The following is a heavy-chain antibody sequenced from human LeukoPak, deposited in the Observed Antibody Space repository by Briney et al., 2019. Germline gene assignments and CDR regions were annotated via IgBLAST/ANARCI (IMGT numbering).Heavy chain of an antibody. D-gene: IGHD1-26*01. CDR2: IYYSGST. J-gene: IGHJ5*02. V-gene: IGHV4-59*08. CDR1: GGSISSYY. Sequence: PSETLSLTCTVSGGSISSYYWSWIRQPPGKGLEWIGSIYYSGSTNYNPSLKSRVTISVDTSKNQFSLKLSSVTAADTAVYYCARVWDWFDPWGQGTLVTVSS. CDR3: ARVWDWFDP.